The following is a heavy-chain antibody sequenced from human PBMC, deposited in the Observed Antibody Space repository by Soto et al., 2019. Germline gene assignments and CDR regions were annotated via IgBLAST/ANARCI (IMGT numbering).Heavy chain of an antibody. J-gene: IGHJ3*02. CDR3: AREGARSGGVIVVDAFDI. V-gene: IGHV3-48*03. CDR2: ISASGSLI. D-gene: IGHD3-16*02. CDR1: GFTFSSFE. Sequence: EELLVESGGGLVQPGGSLRLSCAASGFTFSSFEMAWVRQAPGKGLDWVSYISASGSLIYNADSVKGRFTISSDNGKNSQYRERNSLRAEDTAVYDCAREGARSGGVIVVDAFDIWGQGTVVTVSS.